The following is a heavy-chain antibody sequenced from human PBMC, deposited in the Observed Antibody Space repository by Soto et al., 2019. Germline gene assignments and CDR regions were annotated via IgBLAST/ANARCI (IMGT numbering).Heavy chain of an antibody. CDR1: GYTFTSYA. Sequence: ASVKVSCKASGYTFTSYAMHWVRQAPGQRLEWMGWINAGNGNTKYSQKFQGRVTITRDTSASTAYMELSSLRSEDTAVYYCARTSFITETTRYCYYGMDVWGQGTTVTVSS. D-gene: IGHD1-7*01. V-gene: IGHV1-3*01. CDR2: INAGNGNT. CDR3: ARTSFITETTRYCYYGMDV. J-gene: IGHJ6*02.